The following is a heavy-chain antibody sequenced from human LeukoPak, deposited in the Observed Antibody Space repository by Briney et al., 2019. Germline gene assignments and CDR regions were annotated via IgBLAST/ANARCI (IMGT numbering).Heavy chain of an antibody. D-gene: IGHD1-26*01. V-gene: IGHV3-7*01. CDR3: AKVASGSYYNWPFDY. J-gene: IGHJ4*02. CDR1: GFSFSMFS. CDR2: IKQDASEK. Sequence: GGSLRLSCAASGFSFSMFSMSWVRQAPGKGLEWVAFIKQDASEKDYVDSLKGRVTISRDNAKNSVFLQMNSLRVDDTAVYYCAKVASGSYYNWPFDYWGQGTLVTVSS.